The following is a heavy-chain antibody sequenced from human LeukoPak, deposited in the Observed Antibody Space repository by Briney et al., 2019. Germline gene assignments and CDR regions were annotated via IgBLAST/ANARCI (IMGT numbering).Heavy chain of an antibody. D-gene: IGHD6-19*01. V-gene: IGHV4-4*07. Sequence: SETLSLTCTVSGGSISSYYWSWIRQPAGKGLEWIGRIYTSGSTNYNPSLKSRVTMSVDTSKNQFSLKLSSATAADTAVYYCARAGRGVLSGWYYFDYWGQGTLVTVSS. CDR2: IYTSGST. J-gene: IGHJ4*02. CDR3: ARAGRGVLSGWYYFDY. CDR1: GGSISSYY.